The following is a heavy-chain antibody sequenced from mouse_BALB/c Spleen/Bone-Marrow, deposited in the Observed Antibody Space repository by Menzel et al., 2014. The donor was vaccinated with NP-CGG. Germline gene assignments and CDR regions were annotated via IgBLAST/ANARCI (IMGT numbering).Heavy chain of an antibody. D-gene: IGHD2-1*01. CDR1: GFTFSSYT. Sequence: EVQGVESGGGLVKPGGSLKLSCADSGFTFSSYTMSWVRQTPEKRLEWVATISSGGSYTYYPDSVKGRFTISRDNAKNTLCLQMSSLKSEDTAMYYCTRDGKGNYDYAMDYWGQGTSVTVSS. V-gene: IGHV5-6-4*01. J-gene: IGHJ4*01. CDR2: ISSGGSYT. CDR3: TRDGKGNYDYAMDY.